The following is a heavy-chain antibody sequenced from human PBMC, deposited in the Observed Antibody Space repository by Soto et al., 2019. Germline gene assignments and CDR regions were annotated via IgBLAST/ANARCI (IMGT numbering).Heavy chain of an antibody. J-gene: IGHJ6*02. CDR2: IKQDGSEK. Sequence: SLRLSCAASGFTFSSYWMSWVRQAPGKGLEWVANIKQDGSEKYYVDSVKGRFTISRDNAKNSLYLQMNSLRAEDTAVYYCAREGIVLVPAATDYYYYYGMDVWGQGTTVTVSS. CDR1: GFTFSSYW. V-gene: IGHV3-7*01. D-gene: IGHD2-2*01. CDR3: AREGIVLVPAATDYYYYYGMDV.